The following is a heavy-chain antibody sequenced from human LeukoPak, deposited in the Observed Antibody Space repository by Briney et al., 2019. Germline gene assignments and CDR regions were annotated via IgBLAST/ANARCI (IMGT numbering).Heavy chain of an antibody. V-gene: IGHV3-74*01. CDR3: ARRRTSGDFDY. CDR1: GFTFSSYW. CDR2: ISSDGSST. Sequence: GGSLRLSCAASGFTFSSYWTHWVRQAPGKWLVWVSRISSDGSSTDYADSVKGRFTISRDNAKNTLYLQMNSLRAEDTAVYYCARRRTSGDFDYWGQGTLVTVSS. D-gene: IGHD2-2*01. J-gene: IGHJ4*02.